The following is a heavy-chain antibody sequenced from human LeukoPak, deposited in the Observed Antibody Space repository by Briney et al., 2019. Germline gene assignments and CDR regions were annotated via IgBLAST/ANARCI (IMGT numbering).Heavy chain of an antibody. J-gene: IGHJ4*02. CDR2: ISAAGGST. CDR3: AKVCGGDCYFPDY. CDR1: GFTFSDYA. D-gene: IGHD2-21*02. V-gene: IGHV3-23*01. Sequence: GGSLRLSCAASGFTFSDYAMGWVRQAPGKGLEWLSAISAAGGSTYHADSVKGRFIISRDNSKNILSLQMNSLRAEDTALYYCAKVCGGDCYFPDYWGQGTLVTVSS.